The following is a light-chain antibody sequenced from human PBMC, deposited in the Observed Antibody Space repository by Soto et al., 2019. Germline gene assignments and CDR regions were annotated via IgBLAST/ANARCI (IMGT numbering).Light chain of an antibody. Sequence: QSALTQPASVSGSPGQSITISCTGTSSDIGSYNYVSWYQQHPGKAPKLIIYDVTNRPAGISSRFSASKSGDTASLTISVLQADDEADYFCSSYESTSTPYVFGTGTKLTVL. CDR1: SSDIGSYNY. J-gene: IGLJ1*01. CDR2: DVT. CDR3: SSYESTSTPYV. V-gene: IGLV2-14*03.